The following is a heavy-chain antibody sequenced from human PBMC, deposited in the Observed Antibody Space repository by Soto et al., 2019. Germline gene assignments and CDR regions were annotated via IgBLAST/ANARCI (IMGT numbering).Heavy chain of an antibody. V-gene: IGHV5-10-1*01. D-gene: IGHD1-7*01. Sequence: GESLKISCKGSGYSFTSYWISWVRQMPGKGLEWMGRIDPSDSYTNYSPSFQGHVTISADKSISTAYLQWSSLKASDTAMYYCASHLGPNYDTRGGMDVWGQGTTVTVSS. CDR2: IDPSDSYT. J-gene: IGHJ6*02. CDR1: GYSFTSYW. CDR3: ASHLGPNYDTRGGMDV.